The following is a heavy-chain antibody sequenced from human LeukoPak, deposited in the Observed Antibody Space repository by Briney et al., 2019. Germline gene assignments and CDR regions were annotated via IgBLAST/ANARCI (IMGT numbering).Heavy chain of an antibody. CDR3: ARGNLGVNYNYYYGMDV. CDR1: GASFSRDY. V-gene: IGHV4-30-2*01. Sequence: PSETLSLTCAVYGASFSRDYWSWIRQPPGKGLEWIGYIYHSGSTYYNPSLKSRVTISVDRSKNQFSLKLSSVTAADTAVYYCARGNLGVNYNYYYGMDVWGQGTTVTVSS. CDR2: IYHSGST. J-gene: IGHJ6*02. D-gene: IGHD3-16*02.